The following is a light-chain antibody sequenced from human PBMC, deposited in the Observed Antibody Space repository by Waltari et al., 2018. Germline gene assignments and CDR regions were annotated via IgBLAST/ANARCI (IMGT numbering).Light chain of an antibody. CDR1: QSLLHSNVKIY. J-gene: IGKJ4*01. V-gene: IGKV2-40*01. CDR2: GGS. CDR3: VQAIAFPPT. Sequence: DIVMTQTPLSLPIAPGEPASISCRSSQSLLHSNVKIYLHWYLQRPGQSPQLLISGGSNRASGVPERFSGSGSGTDFTLTITKVEAEDVGVYYCVQAIAFPPTFGGGTKVEIK.